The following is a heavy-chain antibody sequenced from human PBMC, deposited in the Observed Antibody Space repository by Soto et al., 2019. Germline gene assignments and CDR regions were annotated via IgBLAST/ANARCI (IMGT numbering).Heavy chain of an antibody. Sequence: GGSLRLSCTASGFTFSSFGMHWVRQAPGKGLEWVAVVWHDGSNKKYADFVKGRFTISRDNSKSTLYLQMNSLRAEDTAVYYCERDQTRELLDYWGQGILVTVSS. D-gene: IGHD1-7*01. CDR2: VWHDGSNK. CDR1: GFTFSSFG. J-gene: IGHJ4*02. CDR3: ERDQTRELLDY. V-gene: IGHV3-33*01.